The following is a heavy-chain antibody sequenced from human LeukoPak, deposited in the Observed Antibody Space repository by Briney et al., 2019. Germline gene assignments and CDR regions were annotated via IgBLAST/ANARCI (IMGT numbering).Heavy chain of an antibody. Sequence: SETLSLTCTVSGGSITSGSYYWGWIRQPPGKGLEWIGSIYYSGSTYYNPSLKSRVTISVDTSNKLFSLKLSSVTAADTAVYYCARVSCSGGACPFGSWFDPWGQVTLVTVSS. CDR3: ARVSCSGGACPFGSWFDP. CDR1: GGSITSGSYY. V-gene: IGHV4-39*02. CDR2: IYYSGST. J-gene: IGHJ5*02. D-gene: IGHD2-15*01.